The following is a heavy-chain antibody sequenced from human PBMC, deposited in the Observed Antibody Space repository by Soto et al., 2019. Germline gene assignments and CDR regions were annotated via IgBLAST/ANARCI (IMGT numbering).Heavy chain of an antibody. D-gene: IGHD3-3*01. Sequence: GGSLRLSCAASGFTFSSYWMHWVRQAPGKGLVWVSRINSDGSSTSYADSVKGRFTISRDNAKNTLYLQMNSLRAEDTAVYYCTGGRFWSGYFAFDIWGQGTMVTVS. CDR3: TGGRFWSGYFAFDI. CDR2: INSDGSST. J-gene: IGHJ3*02. V-gene: IGHV3-74*01. CDR1: GFTFSSYW.